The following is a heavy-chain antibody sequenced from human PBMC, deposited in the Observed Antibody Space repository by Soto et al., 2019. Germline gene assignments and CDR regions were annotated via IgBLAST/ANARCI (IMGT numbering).Heavy chain of an antibody. CDR2: ISSSSSYI. CDR1: GFTFSNYN. J-gene: IGHJ4*02. D-gene: IGHD6-25*01. V-gene: IGHV3-21*01. CDR3: PGGSAADGTPALDH. Sequence: GGSLRLSGAASGFTFSNYNMNWVRQAPGKGLEWVSSISSSSSYIYYADSVKGRFTISRDNAKNLLDRQMNSLRAGDTAGEYVPGGSAADGTPALDHWGQETLVPASS.